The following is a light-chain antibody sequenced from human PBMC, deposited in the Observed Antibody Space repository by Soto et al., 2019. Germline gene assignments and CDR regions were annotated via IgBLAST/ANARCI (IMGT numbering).Light chain of an antibody. CDR1: QSVNTY. CDR2: DAS. V-gene: IGKV3-11*01. J-gene: IGKJ1*01. Sequence: EIVLTQSPATLSLSPGERVSLSCRASQSVNTYFAWYQQKPGQAPRLLIYDASSRATGIPARFSGSGSGTDFTLTNSSLEPEDFAIYYCQQRSSWPLTFGHGTRVEI. CDR3: QQRSSWPLT.